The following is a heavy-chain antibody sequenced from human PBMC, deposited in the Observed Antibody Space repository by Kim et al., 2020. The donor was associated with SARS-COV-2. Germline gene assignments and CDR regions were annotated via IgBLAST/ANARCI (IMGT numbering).Heavy chain of an antibody. CDR3: ARDRRGSLDPRGSMVRGAMDV. CDR2: ISAYNGNT. CDR1: GYTFTSYG. D-gene: IGHD3-10*01. J-gene: IGHJ6*02. V-gene: IGHV1-18*01. Sequence: ASVKVSCKASGYTFTSYGISWVRQAPGQGLEWMGWISAYNGNTNYAQKLQGRVTMTTDTSTSTAYMELRSLRSDDTAVYYCARDRRGSLDPRGSMVRGAMDVWGQGTTVTVSS.